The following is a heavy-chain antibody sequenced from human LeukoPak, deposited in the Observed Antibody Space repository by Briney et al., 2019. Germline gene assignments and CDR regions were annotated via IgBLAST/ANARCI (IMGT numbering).Heavy chain of an antibody. V-gene: IGHV3-23*01. D-gene: IGHD3-22*01. J-gene: IGHJ4*02. CDR3: AQEHFDTSGYYSRFDN. Sequence: GGSLRLSCAASGFTFPRHAMSWVRQAPGKGLEWGASSGGSGGRTHYADSVKGRFTISRGNSQNTVYLHMNSLRADHTAVYYCAQEHFDTSGYYSRFDNWGQGILVTVSS. CDR2: SGGSGGRT. CDR1: GFTFPRHA.